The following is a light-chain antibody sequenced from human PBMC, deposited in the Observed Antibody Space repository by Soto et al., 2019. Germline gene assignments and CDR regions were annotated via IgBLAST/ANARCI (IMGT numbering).Light chain of an antibody. CDR3: QQCSDWPLFT. CDR1: QSVNRY. CDR2: DAS. V-gene: IGKV3-15*01. J-gene: IGKJ5*01. Sequence: EIVMTQSPATLSVSPGETATLSCRASQSVNRYLAWYQHRPCQAPRLLIYDASTRATGIHDRFSGSGSGTEFTLTISGLQSEDFEVDSCQQCSDWPLFTFGQGTRLEIK.